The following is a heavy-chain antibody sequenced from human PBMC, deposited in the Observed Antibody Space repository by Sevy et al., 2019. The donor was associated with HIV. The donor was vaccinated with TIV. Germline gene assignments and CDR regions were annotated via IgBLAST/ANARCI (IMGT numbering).Heavy chain of an antibody. CDR3: AGARYDSSGSFDAFDI. Sequence: GGSLRLSCTTSGFTFSTYAMTWVRQAPGKGLEWVSTIFRNFRGVDVTYYADSVKGRFTISRDSSRNTLYLQMNSLRAEDTAIYYCAGARYDSSGSFDAFDIWGQVTMVTVSS. CDR2: IFRNFRGVDVT. D-gene: IGHD3-22*01. V-gene: IGHV3-23*01. J-gene: IGHJ3*02. CDR1: GFTFSTYA.